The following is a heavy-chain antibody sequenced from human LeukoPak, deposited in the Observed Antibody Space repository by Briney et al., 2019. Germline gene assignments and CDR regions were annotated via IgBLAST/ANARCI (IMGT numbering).Heavy chain of an antibody. J-gene: IGHJ4*02. V-gene: IGHV3-7*03. CDR2: IAANGNDK. Sequence: PGGSLRLSCAASGFTLGKYWMAWVRQAPGRGLEWVATIAANGNDKDYEDALQGRFTISRDNTRNSLSLRIDSLRAEDTAQYYCAREVFFQFDNWGQGALVTVSS. CDR1: GFTLGKYW. CDR3: AREVFFQFDN.